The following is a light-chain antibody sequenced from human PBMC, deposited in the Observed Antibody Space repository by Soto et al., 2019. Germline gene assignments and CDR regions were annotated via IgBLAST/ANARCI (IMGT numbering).Light chain of an antibody. V-gene: IGKV3-15*01. CDR1: RSISSN. CDR3: QQYNTWRSIT. CDR2: GAS. J-gene: IGKJ5*01. Sequence: EIVMTQSPATLSVSPGERATLSCRASRSISSNLGWYQQRPGQAPRLLIYGASTRATGIPARFSGSGSGTEFTLTISSLQSEDFAVYYCQQYNTWRSITFGQGTRLEIK.